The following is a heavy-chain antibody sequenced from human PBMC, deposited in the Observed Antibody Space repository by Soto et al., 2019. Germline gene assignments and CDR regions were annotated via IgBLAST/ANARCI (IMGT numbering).Heavy chain of an antibody. J-gene: IGHJ4*02. V-gene: IGHV1-69*13. CDR3: ACSYYDPPLWPKIDY. CDR1: GGTFSSYA. Sequence: SVKVSCKASGGTFSSYAISWVRQAPGQGLEWMGGIIPIFGTANYAQKFQGRVTITADESTSTAYMELSSLRSEDTAVYYCACSYYDPPLWPKIDYSGQATLVTVSS. CDR2: IIPIFGTA. D-gene: IGHD1-26*01.